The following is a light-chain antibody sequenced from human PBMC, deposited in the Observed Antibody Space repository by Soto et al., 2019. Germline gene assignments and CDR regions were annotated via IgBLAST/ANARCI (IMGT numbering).Light chain of an antibody. CDR2: KAS. J-gene: IGKJ1*01. CDR1: QSISSW. V-gene: IGKV1-5*03. CDR3: QQYNSYSTWT. Sequence: DIQMTQSPSTLSASVGDRVTITCRASQSISSWLAWYQQKPGKAPKVLIYKASSLESGVPSRFSGSGSGTEFTLTLSSLQPDDFATYYCQQYNSYSTWTFGQGTKVEIK.